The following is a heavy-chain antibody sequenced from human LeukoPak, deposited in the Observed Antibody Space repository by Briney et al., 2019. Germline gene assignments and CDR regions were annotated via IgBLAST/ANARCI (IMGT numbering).Heavy chain of an antibody. J-gene: IGHJ4*02. V-gene: IGHV1-8*01. Sequence: ASVTVSCKASGYTFTIYDINWVRQAPGQGLEWMGWMNPNSGNTGYAQKFQGRVTMTRNTSISTAYMELSSLRSEDTAVYYCARRGGLKRGGSCFDYWGQGTLVTVSS. CDR2: MNPNSGNT. CDR1: GYTFTIYD. D-gene: IGHD2-15*01. CDR3: ARRGGLKRGGSCFDY.